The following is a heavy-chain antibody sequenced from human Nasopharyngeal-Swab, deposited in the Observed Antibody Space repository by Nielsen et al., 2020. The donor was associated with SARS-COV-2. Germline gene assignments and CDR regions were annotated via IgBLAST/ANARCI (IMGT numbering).Heavy chain of an antibody. V-gene: IGHV3-23*01. J-gene: IGHJ4*02. CDR2: ISGSGGST. CDR1: GFTFSSYA. D-gene: IGHD6-19*01. CDR3: AKDLPFERIAVAGTAFDY. Sequence: GGSLRLSCAASGFTFSSYAMSWVRQAPGKGLEWVSAISGSGGSTYYADSVRGRFTISRDNSKNTLYLQMNSLRAEDTAVYYCAKDLPFERIAVAGTAFDYWGQGTRVTVSS.